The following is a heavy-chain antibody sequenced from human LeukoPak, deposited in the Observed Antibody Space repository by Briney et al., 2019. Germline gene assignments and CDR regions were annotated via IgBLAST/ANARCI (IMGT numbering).Heavy chain of an antibody. J-gene: IGHJ1*01. CDR3: VRDLMGAGGTTAYFHH. Sequence: PGGSLRLSCAAPGFTFSDYSMNWVRQAPGKGLEWVSSISRRSRHLYYAGSVKGRFTISRDNAKNSLYLQMNSLRAEDMAVYYCVRDLMGAGGTTAYFHHWGQGTLVTVSS. CDR1: GFTFSDYS. D-gene: IGHD1-1*01. CDR2: ISRRSRHL. V-gene: IGHV3-21*01.